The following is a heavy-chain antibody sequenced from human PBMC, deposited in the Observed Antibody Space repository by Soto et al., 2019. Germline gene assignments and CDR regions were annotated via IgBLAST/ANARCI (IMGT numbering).Heavy chain of an antibody. J-gene: IGHJ6*02. CDR2: ISNGGST. CDR3: ARHSAYYGMDV. V-gene: IGHV4-59*01. D-gene: IGHD2-2*01. CDR1: GGSISSYY. Sequence: SETLSLTCSVSGGSISSYYWSWIRLPPGKGLEWIGYISNGGSTSYSPSLRGRVTISVDLSKNQCSLQLSSVTAADTAVYYCARHSAYYGMDVWGQGTTVTVS.